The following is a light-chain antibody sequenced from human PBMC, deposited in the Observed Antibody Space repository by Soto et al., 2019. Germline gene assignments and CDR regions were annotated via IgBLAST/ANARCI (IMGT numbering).Light chain of an antibody. CDR1: QSLGSD. CDR3: QQYKMWPIT. CDR2: GAS. Sequence: EIVMAQSPATLSVSPGEGATLSCRAGQSLGSDLAWYQQKPGQAPRLLIYGASTRATGVPARFSGGGSGTDFSLTISSLQSEDFAVYFCQQYKMWPITLGQGTRLEIK. J-gene: IGKJ5*01. V-gene: IGKV3-15*01.